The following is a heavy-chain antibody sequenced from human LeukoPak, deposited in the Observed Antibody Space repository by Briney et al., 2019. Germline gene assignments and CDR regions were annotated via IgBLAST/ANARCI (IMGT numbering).Heavy chain of an antibody. CDR2: IYYSGST. CDR1: GGSISSYY. J-gene: IGHJ3*02. D-gene: IGHD3-9*01. CDR3: ARGGLLRYFDWLNDAFDI. Sequence: SETLSLTCTVSGGSISSYYWSWIRQPPGKGLEWIGYIYYSGSTNYNPSLKSRVTISVDTSKNQFSLKLSSVTAPDTAVYYCARGGLLRYFDWLNDAFDIWGQGTMVTVSS. V-gene: IGHV4-59*01.